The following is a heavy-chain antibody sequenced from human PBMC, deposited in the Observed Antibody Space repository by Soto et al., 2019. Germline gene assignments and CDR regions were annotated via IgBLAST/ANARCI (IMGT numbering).Heavy chain of an antibody. Sequence: SETLSLTCTVSGGFISGYYWTWIRQPPGKGLEWIGYFYYRGSTSYNPSLKSRVTISGDTSKNHFALKLSSVTAADTAVYYCARTKTGYAFDVWGQGTMVTVSS. V-gene: IGHV4-59*08. CDR3: ARTKTGYAFDV. CDR1: GGFISGYY. CDR2: FYYRGST. D-gene: IGHD2-8*01. J-gene: IGHJ3*01.